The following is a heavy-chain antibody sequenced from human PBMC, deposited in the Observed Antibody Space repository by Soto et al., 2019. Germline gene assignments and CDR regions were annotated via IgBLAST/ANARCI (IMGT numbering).Heavy chain of an antibody. J-gene: IGHJ4*02. CDR3: ARDSYLYCSGGSCFPAYYFDY. Sequence: GGSLRLSCAASGFTFSSYGMHWVRQAPGKGLEWVAVIWYDGSNKYYADSVKGRFTISRDNSKNTLYLQMNSLRAEDKAVYYCARDSYLYCSGGSCFPAYYFDYCGQVTLVTVSP. CDR1: GFTFSSYG. D-gene: IGHD2-15*01. V-gene: IGHV3-33*01. CDR2: IWYDGSNK.